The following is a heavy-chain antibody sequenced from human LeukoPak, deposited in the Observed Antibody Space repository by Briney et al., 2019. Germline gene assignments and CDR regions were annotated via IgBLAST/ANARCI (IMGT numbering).Heavy chain of an antibody. Sequence: PGGSLRLSCAASGFTFSSYAMSWVRQAPGKGLEWVSAITDTGGSTYYADSVKGRFTISRDNSKNTLYLQMSSLRAEDTAVYYCAKGSAGGRPYYFDYWGQGTPVTVSS. D-gene: IGHD2-8*02. V-gene: IGHV3-23*01. CDR2: ITDTGGST. CDR1: GFTFSSYA. CDR3: AKGSAGGRPYYFDY. J-gene: IGHJ4*02.